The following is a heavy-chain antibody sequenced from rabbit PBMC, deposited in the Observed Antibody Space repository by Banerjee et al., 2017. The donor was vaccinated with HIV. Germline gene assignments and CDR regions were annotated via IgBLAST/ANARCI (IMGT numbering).Heavy chain of an antibody. J-gene: IGHJ4*01. D-gene: IGHD1-1*01. CDR1: GFDLSSIA. CDR2: IYNGDGST. V-gene: IGHV1S47*01. CDR3: ARLPSNSGYYDL. Sequence: EESGGGLVQPEGSLTLTCKASGFDLSSIAMCWVRQAPGKGLEWIGCIYNGDGSTYYASWAKGRFTITRSTSLNTVTLQMTSLTAADTATYFCARLPSNSGYYDLWGPGTLVT.